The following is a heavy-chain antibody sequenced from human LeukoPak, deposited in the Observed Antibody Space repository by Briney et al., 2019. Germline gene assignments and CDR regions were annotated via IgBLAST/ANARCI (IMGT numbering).Heavy chain of an antibody. V-gene: IGHV3-30*02. CDR3: AKDITSTIAAAGTFDY. D-gene: IGHD6-13*01. J-gene: IGHJ4*02. CDR2: IRYDGSNK. Sequence: PGGSLRLSCAASGFTFSSYGMHWVRQAPGKGLEWVAFIRYDGSNKYYADSVKGRFTISRDNAKNSLYLQMNSLRAEDMALYYCAKDITSTIAAAGTFDYWGQGTLVTVSS. CDR1: GFTFSSYG.